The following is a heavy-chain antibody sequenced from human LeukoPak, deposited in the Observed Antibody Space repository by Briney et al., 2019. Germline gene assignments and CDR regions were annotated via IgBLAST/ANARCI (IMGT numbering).Heavy chain of an antibody. Sequence: GGSLRLSCAASGFTFSSYAMSRVRQAPGKGLEWVSPISASGNSTSYAHSVKGRFTISRDNSKNTLFLQMNSLRAEDTAMYYCAKSDWFDPWGQGTLVTVSS. CDR2: ISASGNST. V-gene: IGHV3-23*01. CDR3: AKSDWFDP. CDR1: GFTFSSYA. J-gene: IGHJ5*02.